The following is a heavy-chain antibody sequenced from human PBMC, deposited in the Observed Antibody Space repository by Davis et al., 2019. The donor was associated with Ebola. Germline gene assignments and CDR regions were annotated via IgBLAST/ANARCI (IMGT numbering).Heavy chain of an antibody. V-gene: IGHV3-30-3*01. D-gene: IGHD6-6*01. CDR1: GFTFSSHA. CDR3: ARGEYSSADWYFDL. J-gene: IGHJ2*01. CDR2: ISYDGSNK. Sequence: PGGSLRLSCAASGFTFSSHAMHWVRQAPGKGLEWVAVISYDGSNKYYADSVKGRFTISRDNSKNTLYLQMNSLRAEDTAVYYCARGEYSSADWYFDLWGRGTLVTVSS.